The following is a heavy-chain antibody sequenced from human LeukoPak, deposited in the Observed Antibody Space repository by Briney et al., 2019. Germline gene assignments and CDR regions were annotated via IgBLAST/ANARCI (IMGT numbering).Heavy chain of an antibody. CDR3: ATLKRGSIYGYFDF. CDR2: VLDSVRT. V-gene: IGHV4-59*11. J-gene: IGHJ4*02. CDR1: GGSITSHY. Sequence: SETLSLTCTVSGGSITSHYWSWIRQPPGKGLEWIAYVLDSVRTKDNPSLQSRLTLSADTSKNQFSLRLSSVTAADTAVYYCATLKRGSIYGYFDFWGQGTLVTVSS. D-gene: IGHD5-18*01.